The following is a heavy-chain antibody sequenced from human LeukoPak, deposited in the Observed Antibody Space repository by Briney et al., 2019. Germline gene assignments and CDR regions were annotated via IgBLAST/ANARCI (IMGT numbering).Heavy chain of an antibody. J-gene: IGHJ4*02. D-gene: IGHD7-27*01. CDR3: VRTPPNWGADF. CDR1: GYTFASYD. V-gene: IGHV1-8*01. Sequence: ASVKVSCKASGYTFASYDINWMRQATGQGLEWMGWMSPNSGNTGYAQKFQGRVTMTRDTSTGTAYLELSSLRSEDSAVYYCVRTPPNWGADFWGQGTLVTVSS. CDR2: MSPNSGNT.